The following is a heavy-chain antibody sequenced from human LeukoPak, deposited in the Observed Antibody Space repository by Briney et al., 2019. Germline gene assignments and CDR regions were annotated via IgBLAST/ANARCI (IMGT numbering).Heavy chain of an antibody. CDR1: GFSFSRYG. Sequence: GGSLRLSCAASGFSFSRYGMTWVRQAPGKGLEWLSYIRSSDSTTYYADSVKGRFTISRDNAKNSLYLQMDSLRVEDTAVYYCAKRADSSAHSFDYWGQGTLVTVSS. CDR3: AKRADSSAHSFDY. V-gene: IGHV3-48*04. CDR2: IRSSDSTT. J-gene: IGHJ4*02. D-gene: IGHD3-22*01.